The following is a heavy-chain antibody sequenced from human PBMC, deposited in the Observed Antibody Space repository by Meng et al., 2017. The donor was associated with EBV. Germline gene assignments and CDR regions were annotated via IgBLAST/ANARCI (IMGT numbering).Heavy chain of an antibody. CDR3: ASESGRGYTPDY. CDR2: FLPRLGAP. J-gene: IGHJ4*02. Sequence: QVRLVQSAAEVKKLGSSVKVSCKTSGGPFRYYAISWVRQAPGQGLEWLGGFLPRLGAPNYAQKFHGRVKITADESTSTRYMDLSSLRSEDTAIYYCASESGRGYTPDYWGQGTLVTASS. CDR1: GGPFRYYA. D-gene: IGHD3-10*01. V-gene: IGHV1-69*01.